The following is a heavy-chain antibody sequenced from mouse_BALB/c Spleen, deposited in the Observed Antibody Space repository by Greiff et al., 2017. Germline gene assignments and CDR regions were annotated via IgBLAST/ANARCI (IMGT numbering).Heavy chain of an antibody. CDR3: LPPDYAMDY. CDR1: GFNITDYY. Sequence: EVQLQESGAELVRSGASVKLSCTASGFNITDYYMHWVKQRPEQGLEWIGWIDPENGDTEYAPKFQGKATMTADTSSNTAYLQLSSLTSEDTAVYYCLPPDYAMDYWGQGTSVTVSS. J-gene: IGHJ4*01. D-gene: IGHD2-10*01. CDR2: IDPENGDT. V-gene: IGHV14-4*02.